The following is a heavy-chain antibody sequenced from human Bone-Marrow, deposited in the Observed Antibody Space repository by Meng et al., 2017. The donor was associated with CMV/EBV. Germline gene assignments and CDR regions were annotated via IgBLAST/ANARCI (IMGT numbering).Heavy chain of an antibody. CDR2: ISSSSSTI. D-gene: IGHD6-13*01. Sequence: ETLSLTCAASGFTFSSYSMNWVRQAPGKGLEWVSYISSSSSTIYYADSVKGRFTISRDNAKNSLYLQMNSLRAEDTAVYYCARDQQLPSYYYYYYGMDVWGQGTTVTVSS. CDR3: ARDQQLPSYYYYYYGMDV. V-gene: IGHV3-48*04. J-gene: IGHJ6*02. CDR1: GFTFSSYS.